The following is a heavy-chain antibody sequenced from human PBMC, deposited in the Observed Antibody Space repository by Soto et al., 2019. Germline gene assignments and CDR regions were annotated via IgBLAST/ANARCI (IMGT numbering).Heavy chain of an antibody. CDR1: GVSFSAFY. Sequence: QVQLVQSGAEVKKPGASVKVSCKTSGVSFSAFYLHWVRQAPGQGLEWLGWINPNGGATKYAQKFRGRVAMTRDTSIRTAYLELSSLRSDDTAIYYCARESGGATATLDYYYFYMDVWGKGTTVTVSS. V-gene: IGHV1-2*02. CDR2: INPNGGAT. J-gene: IGHJ6*03. D-gene: IGHD5-12*01. CDR3: ARESGGATATLDYYYFYMDV.